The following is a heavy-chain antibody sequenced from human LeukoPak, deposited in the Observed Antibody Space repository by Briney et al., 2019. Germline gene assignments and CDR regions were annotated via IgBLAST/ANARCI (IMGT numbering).Heavy chain of an antibody. D-gene: IGHD3-16*02. J-gene: IGHJ4*02. Sequence: GGSLRLSCAASGFTFSSYGMSWVRQAPGKGLEWVSAISGSGGSTYYADSVKGRFTISRDNSKNTLYLQMNSLRAEDTAVYYCAKDGDYVWGSYRYRYFDYWGQGTLVTVSS. CDR1: GFTFSSYG. CDR2: ISGSGGST. CDR3: AKDGDYVWGSYRYRYFDY. V-gene: IGHV3-23*01.